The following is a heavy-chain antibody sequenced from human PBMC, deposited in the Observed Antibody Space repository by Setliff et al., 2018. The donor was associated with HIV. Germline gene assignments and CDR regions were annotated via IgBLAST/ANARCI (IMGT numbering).Heavy chain of an antibody. CDR1: GFTFNNAW. V-gene: IGHV3-15*01. Sequence: GSLRLSCAASGFTFNNAWMTWVRQAPGKGLEWVGHIKKKGDGGTTEYATPVKGRFTISRDDSENMLYLQMNSLKTEDTAVYYCTTEDPWLRFGHWGQGTLVTVSS. J-gene: IGHJ5*02. CDR2: IKKKGDGGTT. CDR3: TTEDPWLRFGH. D-gene: IGHD5-12*01.